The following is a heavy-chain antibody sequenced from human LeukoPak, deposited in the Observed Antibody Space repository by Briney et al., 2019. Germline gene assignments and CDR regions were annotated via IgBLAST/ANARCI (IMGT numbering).Heavy chain of an antibody. Sequence: PGGSLRLSCSASGFTFSYHWMHWVRQAPGKGLVWVSRINSDGSSTSYADSVKGRFTISRDNAKNTLYLQVNSLRAEDTAVYYCARGAAAGTYYFDYWGQGTLVTVSS. CDR1: GFTFSYHW. CDR3: ARGAAAGTYYFDY. D-gene: IGHD6-13*01. V-gene: IGHV3-74*01. J-gene: IGHJ4*02. CDR2: INSDGSST.